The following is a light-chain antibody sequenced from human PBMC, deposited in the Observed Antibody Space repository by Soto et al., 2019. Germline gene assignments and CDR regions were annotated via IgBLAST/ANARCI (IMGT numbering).Light chain of an antibody. Sequence: QSVLTQPPSVSGAPGQNITISCTGTNNDVGGHMYVSWYQHQAGKVPKLIIYEIDNRPSGVSDRFSGSKSGNTASLTISGLQAEDEAAYYCSAYRRGIIVFGGGTKVTVL. CDR3: SAYRRGIIV. CDR2: EID. J-gene: IGLJ2*01. V-gene: IGLV2-14*01. CDR1: NNDVGGHMY.